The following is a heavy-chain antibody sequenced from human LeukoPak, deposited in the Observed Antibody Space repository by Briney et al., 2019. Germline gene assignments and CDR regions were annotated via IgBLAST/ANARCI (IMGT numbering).Heavy chain of an antibody. V-gene: IGHV4-39*01. D-gene: IGHD1-1*01. CDR2: IYYSGST. J-gene: IGHJ6*02. CDR3: ARQTLEYYYYGMDV. Sequence: GSIYYSGSTYYNPSLKSRVTISVDTSKNQFSLKLSSVTAADTAVYYCARQTLEYYYYGMDVWGQGTTVTVSS.